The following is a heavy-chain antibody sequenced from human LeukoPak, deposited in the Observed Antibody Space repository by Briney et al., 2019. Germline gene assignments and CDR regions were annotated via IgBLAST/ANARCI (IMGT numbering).Heavy chain of an antibody. J-gene: IGHJ4*02. D-gene: IGHD1-20*01. CDR1: GFTFTSSA. V-gene: IGHV1-58*01. CDR2: IVVGSGNT. Sequence: SVKVSCKASGFTFTSSAVQWVRQARGQRLEWIGWIVVGSGNTNYAQKFQERVTITRDMSTSTAYMELSSLRSEDTAVYYCAAATANWTYYFDYWGQGTLVTVSS. CDR3: AAATANWTYYFDY.